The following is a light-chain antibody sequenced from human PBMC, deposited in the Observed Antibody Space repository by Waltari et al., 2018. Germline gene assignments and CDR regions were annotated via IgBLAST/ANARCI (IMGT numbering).Light chain of an antibody. CDR2: KAS. CDR3: QQYYSGST. J-gene: IGKJ1*01. V-gene: IGKV1-5*03. CDR1: ESINVW. Sequence: DIQMTQSPSTLSASVGDRVTISCRASESINVWLAWYQQKPGKAPKLLMYKASTLESGVPSRFSGSGSGTEFALTISSLQPDDFASYYCQQYYSGSTFGQGTEVEIK.